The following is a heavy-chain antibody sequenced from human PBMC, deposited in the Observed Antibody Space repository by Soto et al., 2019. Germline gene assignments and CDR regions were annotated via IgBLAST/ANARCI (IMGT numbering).Heavy chain of an antibody. V-gene: IGHV4-59*01. J-gene: IGHJ4*02. D-gene: IGHD2-15*01. CDR1: GGSISSYY. Sequence: SETLSLTCTVSGGSISSYYWSWIRQPPGKGLEWIGYIYYSGSTNYNPSLKSRVTISVDTSKNQFSLKLSSVTAADTAVYYCARDGCSGGSCYYFDYWGQGTLVTVSS. CDR3: ARDGCSGGSCYYFDY. CDR2: IYYSGST.